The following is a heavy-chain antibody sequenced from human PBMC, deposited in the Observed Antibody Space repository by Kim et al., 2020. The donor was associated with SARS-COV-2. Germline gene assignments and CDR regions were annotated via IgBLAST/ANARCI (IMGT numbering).Heavy chain of an antibody. Sequence: ASVKVSCKASGYTFTSYAMNWVRQAPGQGLEWMGWINTNTGNPTYAQGFTGRFVFSLDTSVSTAYLQISSLKAEDTAVYYCARVEILYDFWSGSRPSYYYMDVWGKGTTVTVSS. J-gene: IGHJ6*03. CDR1: GYTFTSYA. CDR3: ARVEILYDFWSGSRPSYYYMDV. V-gene: IGHV7-4-1*02. CDR2: INTNTGNP. D-gene: IGHD3-3*01.